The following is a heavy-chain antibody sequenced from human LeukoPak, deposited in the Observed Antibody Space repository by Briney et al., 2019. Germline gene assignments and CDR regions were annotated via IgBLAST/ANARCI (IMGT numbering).Heavy chain of an antibody. CDR1: GGSISSHY. Sequence: SETLSLTCTVSGGSISSHYWSWIRQPPGKGLEWIGYIYYSGSTNYNPSLKCRVTISVDTSKNQFSLKLSSVTAADTAVYYCARGTRATVTTEAYYYYYYMDVWGKGTTVTVSS. J-gene: IGHJ6*03. D-gene: IGHD4-17*01. CDR3: ARGTRATVTTEAYYYYYYMDV. V-gene: IGHV4-59*11. CDR2: IYYSGST.